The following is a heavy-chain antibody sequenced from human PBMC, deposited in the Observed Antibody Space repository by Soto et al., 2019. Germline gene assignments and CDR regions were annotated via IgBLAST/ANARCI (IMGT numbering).Heavy chain of an antibody. CDR3: AHYTTATYFDV. Sequence: QITLEESRPTLVKPTPTLTLTCSFSGFSLSTRGLGVCWIRQPPGQALEWLALLYWDDTRRYNPSLKNTLTIAKDTSKNQVVLTMTTMDPVDTVTYFCAHYTTATYFDVSGNGTTVTVSS. D-gene: IGHD1-1*01. CDR2: LYWDDTR. J-gene: IGHJ6*04. CDR1: GFSLSTRGLG. V-gene: IGHV2-5*02.